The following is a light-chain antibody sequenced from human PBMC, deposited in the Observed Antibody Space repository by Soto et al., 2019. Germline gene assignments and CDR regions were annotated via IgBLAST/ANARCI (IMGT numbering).Light chain of an antibody. CDR3: SSHAGSSNFVV. J-gene: IGLJ2*01. CDR1: SSDVGGYNY. Sequence: QSALTQPASVSGSPGQSITISCTGTSSDVGGYNYVSWYQQHPGKAPKVMIYEVSKRPSGVPDRFFGFKSGNRASLTVAGLQAEDEADYYCSSHAGSSNFVVFGGGTKLTVL. V-gene: IGLV2-8*01. CDR2: EVS.